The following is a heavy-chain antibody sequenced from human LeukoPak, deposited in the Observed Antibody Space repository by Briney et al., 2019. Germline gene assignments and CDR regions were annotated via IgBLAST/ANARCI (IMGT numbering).Heavy chain of an antibody. Sequence: SETLSLTCTVSGGSISSGDYYWSWIRQSPGKGLEWIGYIYYSGSTYYNPSLKSRVTISVDTSKNQFSLKLSSVTAADTAVYYCARDLLNEGNHLGYWGQGTLVTVSS. D-gene: IGHD4-23*01. J-gene: IGHJ4*02. CDR1: GGSISSGDYY. V-gene: IGHV4-30-4*01. CDR2: IYYSGST. CDR3: ARDLLNEGNHLGY.